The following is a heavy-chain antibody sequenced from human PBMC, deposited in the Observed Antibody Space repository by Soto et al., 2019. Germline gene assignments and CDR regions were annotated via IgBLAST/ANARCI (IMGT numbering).Heavy chain of an antibody. J-gene: IGHJ4*02. V-gene: IGHV1-2*02. Sequence: GGSVKVSCKASGYTFTGYYMHWVRQAPGQGLEWMGWINPNSGGTNYAQKFQGRVTMTRDTSISTAYMELSRLRSGDTAVYYCAREPATAKPEGVDFWGQGTLVTVSS. CDR2: INPNSGGT. CDR1: GYTFTGYY. CDR3: AREPATAKPEGVDF. D-gene: IGHD1-1*01.